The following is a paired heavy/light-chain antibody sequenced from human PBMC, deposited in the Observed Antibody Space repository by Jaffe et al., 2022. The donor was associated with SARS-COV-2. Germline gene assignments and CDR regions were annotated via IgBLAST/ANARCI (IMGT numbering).Light chain of an antibody. V-gene: IGKV3-20*01. CDR3: QQYGTPRGAS. CDR1: QSVSSNY. Sequence: EIVLTQSPGTLSLSPGERATLSCRASQSVSSNYLAWYQQKPGQAPRLLIYGASSRATGIPDRFSGSGSGTDFTLTISRLEPEDFAVYYCQQYGTPRGASFGPGTKVEIK. J-gene: IGKJ3*01. CDR2: GAS.
Heavy chain of an antibody. J-gene: IGHJ2*01. D-gene: IGHD1-20*01. V-gene: IGHV3-23*01. Sequence: EVQLLESGGGLVLPGGSLRLSCAASAFTFSNYAMTWVRQAPGRGLDWVSSISGRDSDTYYADSVKGRFTISRDNSKNTLYLQMNSLRAEDTAVYYCAKGITKMGIWYFDLWGRGTLVTVSS. CDR1: AFTFSNYA. CDR3: AKGITKMGIWYFDL. CDR2: ISGRDSDT.